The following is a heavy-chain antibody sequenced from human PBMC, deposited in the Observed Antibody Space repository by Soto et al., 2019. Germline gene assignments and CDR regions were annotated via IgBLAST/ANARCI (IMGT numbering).Heavy chain of an antibody. V-gene: IGHV3-48*01. CDR3: ARDSGFLEWLLYGFDY. D-gene: IGHD3-3*01. CDR1: GFTFSSYS. Sequence: GGSLRLSCAASGFTFSSYSMNWVRQAPGKGLEWVSYISSSSSTIYYADSVKGRFTISRDNANNSLYLQMNSLRAEDTAVYYCARDSGFLEWLLYGFDYWGQGTLVTVSS. J-gene: IGHJ4*02. CDR2: ISSSSSTI.